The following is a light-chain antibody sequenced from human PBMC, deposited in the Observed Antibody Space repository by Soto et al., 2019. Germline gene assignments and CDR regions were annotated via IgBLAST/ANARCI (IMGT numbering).Light chain of an antibody. V-gene: IGKV1-12*01. Sequence: DIQMTQSPSSVSASVGDRVTITCRASQGISTWLVWYQQKPGTAPKLLIYGASSLYSGVPSRFSGSGSGTDFTLTSTNLQPEDFATYYCQQADSFPLTFGGGTKVEIK. CDR1: QGISTW. J-gene: IGKJ4*01. CDR2: GAS. CDR3: QQADSFPLT.